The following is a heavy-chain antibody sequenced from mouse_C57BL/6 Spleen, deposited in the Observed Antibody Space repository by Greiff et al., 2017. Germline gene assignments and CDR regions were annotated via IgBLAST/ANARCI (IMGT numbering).Heavy chain of an antibody. CDR2: ISGGGGNT. V-gene: IGHV5-9*01. J-gene: IGHJ4*01. CDR1: GFTFSSYT. CDR3: ARQRGGYYDAMDY. Sequence: EVQGVESGGGLVKPGGSLKLSCAASGFTFSSYTMSWVRQTPEKRLEWVATISGGGGNTYYPDSVKVRFTISSDNAKNTLYLQMSSLRSEGTALYYCARQRGGYYDAMDYWGQGTSVTVSS. D-gene: IGHD2-2*01.